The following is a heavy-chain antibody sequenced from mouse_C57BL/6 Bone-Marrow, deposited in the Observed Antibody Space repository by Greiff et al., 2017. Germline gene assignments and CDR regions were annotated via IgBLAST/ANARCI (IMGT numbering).Heavy chain of an antibody. V-gene: IGHV1-19*01. Sequence: VQLQQSGPVLVKPGASVKMSCKASGYTFTDYYMNWVKQSHGKSLEWIGVINPYNGGTSYNQKFKGKATLTVDKSSSTAYMELNSLTSEDSAVYYCARSLDYYGSKYYFDYWGQGTTLTVSS. D-gene: IGHD1-1*01. CDR3: ARSLDYYGSKYYFDY. CDR2: INPYNGGT. CDR1: GYTFTDYY. J-gene: IGHJ2*01.